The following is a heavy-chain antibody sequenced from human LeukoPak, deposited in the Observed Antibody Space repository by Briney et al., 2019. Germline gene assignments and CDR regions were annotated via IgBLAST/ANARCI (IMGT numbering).Heavy chain of an antibody. D-gene: IGHD3-22*01. CDR1: GGSFSGYH. V-gene: IGHV4-34*01. CDR3: ARESGMYYYDSSGYYRDY. Sequence: PSETLSLTCAVYGGSFSGYHWSWIRQPPGKGLEWIGEINHSGSTNYNPSLKSRVTISVDTSKNQFSLKLSSVTAADTAVYYCARESGMYYYDSSGYYRDYWGQGTLVTVSS. CDR2: INHSGST. J-gene: IGHJ4*02.